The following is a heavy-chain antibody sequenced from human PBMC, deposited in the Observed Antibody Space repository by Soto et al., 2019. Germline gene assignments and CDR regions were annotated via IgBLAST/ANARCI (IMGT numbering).Heavy chain of an antibody. J-gene: IGHJ4*02. CDR3: AIPGYYYDSSGYEDPVDY. Sequence: PGGSLRLSCAASGFTFSSYGMHWVRQAPGKGLEWVAVISYDGSNKYYADSVKDRFTISRDNSKNTLYLQMNSLRAEETAVYYCAIPGYYYDSSGYEDPVDYWGQGTLVTVSS. V-gene: IGHV3-30*03. CDR2: ISYDGSNK. CDR1: GFTFSSYG. D-gene: IGHD3-22*01.